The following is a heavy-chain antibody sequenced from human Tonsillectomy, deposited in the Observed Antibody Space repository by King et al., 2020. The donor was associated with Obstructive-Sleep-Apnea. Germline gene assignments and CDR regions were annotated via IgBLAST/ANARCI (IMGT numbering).Heavy chain of an antibody. V-gene: IGHV1-8*01. Sequence: VQLVESGAEVKKPGASVKVSCKASGYTFTSYDINWVRQATGQGLEWMGWMNPNSGNTGYTQKFQGRVTMTRNTSITTAYMELSSLRSEDTAVYYGARGGLAAVWYYFDYWGQGTVVTVSS. CDR1: GYTFTSYD. CDR3: ARGGLAAVWYYFDY. D-gene: IGHD6-13*01. CDR2: MNPNSGNT. J-gene: IGHJ4*02.